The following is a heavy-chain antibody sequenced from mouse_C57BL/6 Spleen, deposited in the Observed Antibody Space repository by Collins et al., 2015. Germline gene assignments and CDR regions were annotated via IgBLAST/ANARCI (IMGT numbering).Heavy chain of an antibody. CDR1: GYSFTGYF. CDR2: INPYNGDT. V-gene: IGHV1-20*02. CDR3: AREGDFIGAMDY. D-gene: IGHD1-2*01. J-gene: IGHJ4*01. Sequence: EVQLQQSGPELVKPGASVKISCKASGYSFTGYFMNWVMQNHGKSLEWIGRINPYNGDTFYNQKFKGKATLTVDKSSSTAHMELRSLASEDSAVYYCAREGDFIGAMDYWGQGTSVTVSS.